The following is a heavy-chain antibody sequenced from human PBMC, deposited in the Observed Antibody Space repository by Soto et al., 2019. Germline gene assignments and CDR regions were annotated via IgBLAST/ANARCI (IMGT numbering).Heavy chain of an antibody. CDR3: AKDGYKYKYYSDY. D-gene: IGHD5-18*01. V-gene: IGHV3-30*18. CDR1: GFSFSRYG. J-gene: IGHJ4*02. CDR2: ISKDGGDK. Sequence: TGGSLRLSCAASGFSFSRYGIHWFRQAPGKGLEWVAVISKDGGDKEYAESVKGRCTISRENSKSTVYLQMNSLRVEDTAVYYCAKDGYKYKYYSDYWGQGTLVTVSS.